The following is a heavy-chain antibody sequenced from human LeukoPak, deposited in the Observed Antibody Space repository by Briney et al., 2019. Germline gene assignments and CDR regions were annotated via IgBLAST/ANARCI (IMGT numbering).Heavy chain of an antibody. D-gene: IGHD6-13*01. CDR1: GGSISSYY. Sequence: SETLSLTCTVSGGSISSYYWSWIRQPPGKGLEWIGYIYYSGSTNYNPSLKSRVTISVDTSKNQFSLKLSSVTAADTAVYYCARRVKYSSSWYHEYFQHWGQGTLVTVSS. CDR3: ARRVKYSSSWYHEYFQH. CDR2: IYYSGST. J-gene: IGHJ1*01. V-gene: IGHV4-59*12.